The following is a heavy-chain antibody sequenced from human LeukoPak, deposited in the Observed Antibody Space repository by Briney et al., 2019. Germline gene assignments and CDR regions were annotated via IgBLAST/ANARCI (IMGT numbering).Heavy chain of an antibody. V-gene: IGHV3-30*18. D-gene: IGHD1-1*01. Sequence: GGSLRLSCAASGFTFSSYGMHWVRQAPGKGLEWVAVISYDGSNKYYADSVKGRFTISRDNSKNTLYLQMNSLRAEDTAVYYRAKAVTTGTTTDPWGQGTLVTVSS. CDR1: GFTFSSYG. CDR3: AKAVTTGTTTDP. J-gene: IGHJ5*02. CDR2: ISYDGSNK.